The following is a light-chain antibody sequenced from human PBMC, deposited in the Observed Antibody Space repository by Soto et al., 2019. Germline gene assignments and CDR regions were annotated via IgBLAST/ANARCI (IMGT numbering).Light chain of an antibody. CDR3: QSYDSSLSGSVV. V-gene: IGLV1-40*01. J-gene: IGLJ2*01. CDR2: GNS. Sequence: QSVLTQPPSVSGAPGQRVTISCTGSSSNIGAGYDVHWYQQLPGTAPKLLIYGNSNRPSGVPDRFSGSMSGTSASLAITGLQAEDEADYYCQSYDSSLSGSVVFGGGTKVTVL. CDR1: SSNIGAGYD.